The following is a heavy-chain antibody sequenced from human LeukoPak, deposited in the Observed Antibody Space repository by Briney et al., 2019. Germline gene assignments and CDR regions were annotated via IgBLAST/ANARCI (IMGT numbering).Heavy chain of an antibody. Sequence: SETLSLTCAVSGYSISSGYYWGWIRQPPGKGLEWIGSIYHSGSTYYNPSLKSRVTISVDTSKNQFPLKLSSVTAADTAVYYCARLGFGELLPPFDYWGQGTLVTVSS. J-gene: IGHJ4*02. CDR2: IYHSGST. D-gene: IGHD3-10*01. CDR1: GYSISSGYY. CDR3: ARLGFGELLPPFDY. V-gene: IGHV4-38-2*01.